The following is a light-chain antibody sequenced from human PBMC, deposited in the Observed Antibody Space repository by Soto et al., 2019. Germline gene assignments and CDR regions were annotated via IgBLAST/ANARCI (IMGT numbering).Light chain of an antibody. CDR3: QSYDSSLSGYV. Sequence: VLTQPPSVSGAPGQRVTISCTGSSSNIGAGYDVHWYQQLPGTAPKLLIYGNSNRPSGVPDRFSGSKSGTSASLAITGLQAEDEADYYCQSYDSSLSGYVFGTGTRSPS. CDR1: SSNIGAGYD. CDR2: GNS. J-gene: IGLJ1*01. V-gene: IGLV1-40*01.